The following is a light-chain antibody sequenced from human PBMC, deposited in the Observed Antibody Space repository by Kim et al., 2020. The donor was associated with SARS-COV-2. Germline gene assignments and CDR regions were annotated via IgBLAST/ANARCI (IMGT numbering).Light chain of an antibody. CDR1: SLRSYY. Sequence: LGQTVRITCQGDSLRSYYASWYQKKPGQAPVLVIYEKNNRPSGIPDRFSGSSSGNTASLTITGAQAEDEADYYCNSRESGVNHVVFGGATQLTVL. J-gene: IGLJ3*02. V-gene: IGLV3-19*01. CDR2: EKN. CDR3: NSRESGVNHVV.